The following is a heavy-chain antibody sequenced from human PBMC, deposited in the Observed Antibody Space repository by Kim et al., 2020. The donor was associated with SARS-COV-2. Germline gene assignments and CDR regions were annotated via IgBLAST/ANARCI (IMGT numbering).Heavy chain of an antibody. CDR1: GFTFNNYA. J-gene: IGHJ4*02. D-gene: IGHD5-12*01. CDR3: AKDALWLQSPYCFNY. CDR2: ISGSGDTT. Sequence: GGSLRLSCAASGFTFNNYAMSWVRQAPGKGLEWVSGISGSGDTTYYADSVKGRFTISRDNSKNTLYLQMSSLRAEDTATYYCAKDALWLQSPYCFNYWGQGTLVTVSS. V-gene: IGHV3-23*01.